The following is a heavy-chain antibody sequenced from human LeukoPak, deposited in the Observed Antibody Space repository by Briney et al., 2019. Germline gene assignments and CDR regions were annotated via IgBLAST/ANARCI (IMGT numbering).Heavy chain of an antibody. Sequence: ASVKVSCKASGYTFTGYYMHWVRQAPGQGLEWMGRINPNSGGTNYAQKFQGRVTMTRDTSISTAYMELSRLRSDDTAVYYCATPRGADWYLDLWGRGTLVTVSS. CDR1: GYTFTGYY. V-gene: IGHV1-2*06. D-gene: IGHD3-10*01. CDR3: ATPRGADWYLDL. J-gene: IGHJ2*01. CDR2: INPNSGGT.